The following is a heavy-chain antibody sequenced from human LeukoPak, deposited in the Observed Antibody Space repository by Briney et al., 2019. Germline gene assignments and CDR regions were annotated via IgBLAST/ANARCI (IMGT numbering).Heavy chain of an antibody. J-gene: IGHJ4*02. D-gene: IGHD3-10*01. V-gene: IGHV4-38-2*02. CDR1: GYSIGGGYY. CDR2: ISYSGTT. CDR3: ARHEVRGARSFDY. Sequence: PSETLSLSCTVSGYSIGGGYYWGWIRQPPGSGLEWTASISYSGTTYYNPSLNSRVTISIDTSKNQFSLKLSSVTAADTAVYYCARHEVRGARSFDYWGQGTLVTVSS.